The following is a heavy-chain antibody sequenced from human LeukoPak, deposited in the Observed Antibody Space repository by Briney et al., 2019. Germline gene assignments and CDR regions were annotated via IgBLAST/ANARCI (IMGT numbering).Heavy chain of an antibody. V-gene: IGHV4-59*01. D-gene: IGHD3-3*01. CDR3: ARITNYYYMDV. Sequence: SETLSLTCTVSGDSISTYYWTWIRQPPGKGLEWIGYLYYTGSTNYSPSLKSRVTMSVDTSKNQFSLKLSSVTAADTAVYYCARITNYYYMDVWGKGIVDTVSS. CDR1: GDSISTYY. J-gene: IGHJ6*03. CDR2: LYYTGST.